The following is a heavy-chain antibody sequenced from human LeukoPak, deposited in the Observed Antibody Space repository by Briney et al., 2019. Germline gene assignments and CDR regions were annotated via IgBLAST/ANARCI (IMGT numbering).Heavy chain of an antibody. CDR1: GGSFSGYY. D-gene: IGHD3-16*01. Sequence: SETLSLTCAVYGGSFSGYYWSWIRQPPGKGLEWIGAINHSGSINYNPPLKSRVIISVDTSKNEFSLKLTSVTAADTALYYCARGLWGRLVFWGQGTLVTVSS. CDR3: ARGLWGRLVF. CDR2: INHSGSI. V-gene: IGHV4-34*01. J-gene: IGHJ4*02.